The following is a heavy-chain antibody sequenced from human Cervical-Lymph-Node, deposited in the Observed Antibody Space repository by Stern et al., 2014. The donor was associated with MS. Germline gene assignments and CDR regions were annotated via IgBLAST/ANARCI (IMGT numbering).Heavy chain of an antibody. CDR3: AKGGSTLFDS. CDR2: IGSSGDNR. J-gene: IGHJ5*01. D-gene: IGHD3-10*01. Sequence: VQLVESGGGLVKPGGSLRLSCAASGLSFSDSYMSWIRQAPGQGLEWVSYIGSSGDNRYYADSVKGRLRVSRDKAKSSLYLQMNSLRDDDTALYYCAKGGSTLFDSWGRGTLVIVSS. CDR1: GLSFSDSY. V-gene: IGHV3-11*01.